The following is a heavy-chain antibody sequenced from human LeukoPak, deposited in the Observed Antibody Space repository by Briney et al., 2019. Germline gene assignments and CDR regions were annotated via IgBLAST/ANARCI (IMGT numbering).Heavy chain of an antibody. D-gene: IGHD6-13*01. Sequence: ASVKVSGKASGYTFTGYYMHWVRQAPGQGLEWMGWINPNSGGTNYAQKFQGRVTMTRDTSISTAYMELSRLRSDDTAVYYCARIAAASGAFDIWGQGTMVTVSS. J-gene: IGHJ3*02. CDR2: INPNSGGT. CDR3: ARIAAASGAFDI. V-gene: IGHV1-2*02. CDR1: GYTFTGYY.